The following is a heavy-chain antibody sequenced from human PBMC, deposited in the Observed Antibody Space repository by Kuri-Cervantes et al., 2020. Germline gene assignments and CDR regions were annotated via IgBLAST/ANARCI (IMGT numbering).Heavy chain of an antibody. CDR2: IPYDGSNK. CDR1: GFNFDDYG. Sequence: GESLKISCAASGFNFDDYGMSWVRQAPGKGLEWVAVIPYDGSNKYYADSVKGRFTISRDNSKNTLYLQMNSLRAEDTAVYYCARSNIAAAGTNFDYWGQGTLVTVSS. D-gene: IGHD6-13*01. CDR3: ARSNIAAAGTNFDY. V-gene: IGHV3-30*03. J-gene: IGHJ4*02.